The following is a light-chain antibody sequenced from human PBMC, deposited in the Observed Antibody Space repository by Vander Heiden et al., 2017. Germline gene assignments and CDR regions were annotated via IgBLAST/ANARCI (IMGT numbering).Light chain of an antibody. Sequence: DMQLTQSPSFLSASVGDRVTITCRASQGIGSYLAWYQQKPGKAPKLLIYPASTLQSGVSSRFSGSESGTEFTLTISSLQPEDFATYYCQQLNNSPFTFGHGTKVDIK. J-gene: IGKJ3*01. CDR3: QQLNNSPFT. CDR2: PAS. V-gene: IGKV1-9*01. CDR1: QGIGSY.